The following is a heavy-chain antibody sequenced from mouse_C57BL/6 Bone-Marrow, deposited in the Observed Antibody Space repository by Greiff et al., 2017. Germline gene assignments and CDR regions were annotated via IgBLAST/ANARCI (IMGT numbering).Heavy chain of an antibody. CDR3: ASPIYGSSYVEFAY. Sequence: QVQLKQPGAELVKPGASVKMSCQASGYTFTSYWITWVKQRPGQGLEWIGDSYPGSGSTNYNEKFKSKATMTVDTSSSTAYMPLSRLTSEDSAVYYCASPIYGSSYVEFAYWGQGTLVTVSA. D-gene: IGHD1-1*01. CDR2: SYPGSGST. V-gene: IGHV1-55*01. J-gene: IGHJ3*01. CDR1: GYTFTSYW.